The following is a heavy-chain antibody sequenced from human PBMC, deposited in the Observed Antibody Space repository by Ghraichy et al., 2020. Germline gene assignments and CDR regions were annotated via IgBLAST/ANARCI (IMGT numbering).Heavy chain of an antibody. D-gene: IGHD2-15*01. CDR2: INHSGST. CDR3: AGGIVVVVAATPVKYGMDV. CDR1: GGSFSGYY. V-gene: IGHV4-34*01. Sequence: SQTLSLTFAVYGGSFSGYYWSWIRQPPGKGLEWIGEINHSGSTNYNPSLKSRVTVSVDTSKNQFSLKLSSVTAADTAVYYCAGGIVVVVAATPVKYGMDVWGQGTTVTVSS. J-gene: IGHJ6*02.